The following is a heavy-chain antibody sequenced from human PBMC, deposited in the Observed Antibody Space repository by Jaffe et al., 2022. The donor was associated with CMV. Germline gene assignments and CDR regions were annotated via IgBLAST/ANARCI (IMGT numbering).Heavy chain of an antibody. D-gene: IGHD4-17*01. CDR3: ATLNLDYGDYGNYFDY. CDR1: GYTLTELS. J-gene: IGHJ4*02. Sequence: QVQLVQSGAEVKKPGASVKVSCKVSGYTLTELSMHWVRQAPGKGLEWMGGFDPEDGETIYAQKFQGRVTMTEDTSTDTAYMELSSLRSEDTAVYYCATLNLDYGDYGNYFDYWGQGTLVTVSS. CDR2: FDPEDGET. V-gene: IGHV1-24*01.